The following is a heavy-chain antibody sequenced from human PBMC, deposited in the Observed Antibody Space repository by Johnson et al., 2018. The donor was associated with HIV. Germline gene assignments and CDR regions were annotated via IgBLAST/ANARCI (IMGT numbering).Heavy chain of an antibody. V-gene: IGHV3-23*04. Sequence: MLLVESGGGLVQPGGSLRLSCAASGFTLSSYWMSWVRQAPGKGLEWVSAISGSGGSTYYADSVKGRFTISRDKSKNTLYLQMNSLRAEDTALYYCARDGPDSGYDENAFDIWGQGTMGPVSS. D-gene: IGHD5-12*01. CDR3: ARDGPDSGYDENAFDI. J-gene: IGHJ3*02. CDR1: GFTLSSYW. CDR2: ISGSGGST.